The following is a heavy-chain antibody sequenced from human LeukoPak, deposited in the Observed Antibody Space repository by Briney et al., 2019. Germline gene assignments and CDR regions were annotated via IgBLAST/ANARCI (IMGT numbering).Heavy chain of an antibody. CDR3: ARAPSIAARPFDY. Sequence: GASVKVSCKASGGTFSSYAISWVRQAPGQGLEWMGGIIPIFGTANYAQKFQGRVTMTEDTSTDTAYMELSSLRSEDTAVYYCARAPSIAARPFDYWGQGTLVTVSS. CDR1: GGTFSSYA. J-gene: IGHJ4*02. D-gene: IGHD6-6*01. V-gene: IGHV1-69*06. CDR2: IIPIFGTA.